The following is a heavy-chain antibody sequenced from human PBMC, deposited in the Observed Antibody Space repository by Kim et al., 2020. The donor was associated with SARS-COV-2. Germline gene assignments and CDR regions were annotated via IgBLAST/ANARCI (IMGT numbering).Heavy chain of an antibody. CDR1: GFSVGVNY. CDR3: ARDIPESAV. CDR2: IYDGEKT. D-gene: IGHD2-2*01. V-gene: IGHV3-53*01. J-gene: IGHJ4*02. Sequence: GGSLRLSCAVSGFSVGVNYMSWVRQPPGKGLEWVSVIYDGEKTYYAESVKGRFTISRDKSKSTLDLQMNSLRDEDTAIYYCARDIPESAVWGRGTLVTVS.